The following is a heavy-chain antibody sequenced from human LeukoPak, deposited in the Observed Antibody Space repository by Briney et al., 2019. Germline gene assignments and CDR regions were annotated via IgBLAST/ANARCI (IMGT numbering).Heavy chain of an antibody. D-gene: IGHD6-13*01. Sequence: SETLSLTCTVSGGSISSGDYYWSWIRQPPGKGLEWIGYIYYSGSTYYNPSLKSRVTISVDTSKNQFSLKLSSVTAADTAVYYCARGMYSPWGSFDYWGQGTLVTVSS. CDR2: IYYSGST. J-gene: IGHJ4*02. CDR1: GGSISSGDYY. V-gene: IGHV4-30-4*01. CDR3: ARGMYSPWGSFDY.